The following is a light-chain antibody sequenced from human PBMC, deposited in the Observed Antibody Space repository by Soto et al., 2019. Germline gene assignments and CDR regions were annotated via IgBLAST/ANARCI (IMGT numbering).Light chain of an antibody. CDR2: SAS. Sequence: EIVLTQSPGTLSSSPGKRATLSCRASESVSSNYLAWYQQRPGQAPRLLIYSASNRARGIPERFGGSGSGTDFTLTVSRLEPEDVAVYYCQQSGSAPWTFGQGTKV. CDR3: QQSGSAPWT. V-gene: IGKV3-20*01. CDR1: ESVSSNY. J-gene: IGKJ1*01.